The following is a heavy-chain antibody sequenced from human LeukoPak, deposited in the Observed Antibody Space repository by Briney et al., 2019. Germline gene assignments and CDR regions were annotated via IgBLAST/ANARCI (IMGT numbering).Heavy chain of an antibody. J-gene: IGHJ4*02. D-gene: IGHD3-10*01. CDR3: VTDRRGILVRGTTFDY. CDR2: ISSNGGST. V-gene: IGHV3-64D*06. Sequence: PGESLRLSCSASGFTFSSYAMHWVRQAPGKGLEYVSAISSNGGSTYYADSVKGRFTISRDNSKNTLYLQMSSLRAEDTAVYYYVTDRRGILVRGTTFDYWGQGTLVTVSS. CDR1: GFTFSSYA.